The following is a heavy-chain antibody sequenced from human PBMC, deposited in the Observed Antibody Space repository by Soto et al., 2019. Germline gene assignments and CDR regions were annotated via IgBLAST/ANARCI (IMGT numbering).Heavy chain of an antibody. J-gene: IGHJ3*02. V-gene: IGHV1-69*10. Sequence: SVKVSCKASGGTFSSYAISWVRQAPGQGLEWMGGIIPILGIANYAQKFQGRVTITADKSTSTAYMELSSLRSEDTAVYYCARDNGGSDAFDIWGQGTMVTVSS. CDR3: ARDNGGSDAFDI. D-gene: IGHD2-15*01. CDR2: IIPILGIA. CDR1: GGTFSSYA.